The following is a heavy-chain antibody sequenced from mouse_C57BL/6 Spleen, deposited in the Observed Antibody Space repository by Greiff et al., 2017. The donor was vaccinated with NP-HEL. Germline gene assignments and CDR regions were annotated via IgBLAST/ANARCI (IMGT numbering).Heavy chain of an antibody. CDR2: FHPYNDDT. V-gene: IGHV1-47*01. CDR1: GYTFTTYP. CDR3: ARRYGKKEAWFAY. Sequence: VQLQQSGAELVKPGASVKMSCKASGYTFTTYPIEWMKQNHGKSLEWIGNFHPYNDDTKYNEKFKGKATLTVETSSSTVYLELSRLTSDESDVYDRARRYGKKEAWFAYWGQGTLVTVSA. J-gene: IGHJ3*01. D-gene: IGHD2-10*02.